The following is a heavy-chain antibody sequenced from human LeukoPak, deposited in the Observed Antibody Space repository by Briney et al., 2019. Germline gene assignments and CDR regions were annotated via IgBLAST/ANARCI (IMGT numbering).Heavy chain of an antibody. D-gene: IGHD3-10*01. CDR1: GLSVSHNY. J-gene: IGHJ3*02. V-gene: IGHV3-66*04. Sequence: GGSLRLSCAASGLSVSHNYMTWVRQAPGKGLQWVSMIRSDTGTDYADSVKGRFTISRDSSNNTLFLQMNSLRAEDTAVYYCASHHYYGSGSYSDAFDIWGQGTMVTVSS. CDR2: IRSDTGT. CDR3: ASHHYYGSGSYSDAFDI.